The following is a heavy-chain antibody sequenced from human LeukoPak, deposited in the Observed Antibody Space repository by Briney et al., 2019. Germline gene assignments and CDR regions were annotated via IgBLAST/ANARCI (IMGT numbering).Heavy chain of an antibody. CDR2: ISDSGGST. Sequence: LTGGSLRLSCAVSGITLSNYGMSWVRQAPGKGLEWVAGISDSGGSTNYADSVKGRFTISRDNPKNTLYLQMNSLRAEDTAVYFCAKRGVVIRVILVGFHKEAYYFESRGQGALVTVSS. V-gene: IGHV3-23*01. CDR1: GITLSNYG. D-gene: IGHD3/OR15-3a*01. CDR3: AKRGVVIRVILVGFHKEAYYFES. J-gene: IGHJ4*02.